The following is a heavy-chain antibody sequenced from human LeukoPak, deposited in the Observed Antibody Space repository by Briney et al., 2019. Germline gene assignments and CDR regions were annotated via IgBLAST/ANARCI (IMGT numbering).Heavy chain of an antibody. CDR2: IYPGDSDT. CDR1: GYSFTSYW. Sequence: GESLKISCNGSGYSFTSYWIGWVRQMPGKGLEWMGIIYPGDSDTRYSPSFQGQVTISADKSISTAYLQWSSLKASDTAMYYCASGPEWVNYYDSSGYYHPGGAFDIWGQGTMVTVSS. D-gene: IGHD3-22*01. V-gene: IGHV5-51*01. J-gene: IGHJ3*02. CDR3: ASGPEWVNYYDSSGYYHPGGAFDI.